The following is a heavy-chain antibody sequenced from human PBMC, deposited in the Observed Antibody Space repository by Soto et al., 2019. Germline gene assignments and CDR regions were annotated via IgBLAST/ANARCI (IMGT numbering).Heavy chain of an antibody. J-gene: IGHJ6*02. V-gene: IGHV3-23*01. Sequence: GALRLSCAASGFTFSSYAMSWVRQAPGKGLEWVSAISGSGGSTYYADSVKGRFTISRDNSKNTLYLQMNSLRAEDTAVYYCAKAVTYYDFWSGYSTYYYYYGMDVWGQGTTVTVSS. CDR3: AKAVTYYDFWSGYSTYYYYYGMDV. CDR1: GFTFSSYA. D-gene: IGHD3-3*01. CDR2: ISGSGGST.